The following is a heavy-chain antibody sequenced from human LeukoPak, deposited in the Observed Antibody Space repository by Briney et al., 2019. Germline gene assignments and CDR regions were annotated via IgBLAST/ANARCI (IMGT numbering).Heavy chain of an antibody. V-gene: IGHV1-2*02. CDR2: INPESGGT. J-gene: IGHJ5*02. CDR3: TREARAGNWFDP. CDR1: GYTFSDYY. Sequence: GSAKVSCKASGYTFSDYYIHWVRQAPGQGLEWMRWINPESGGTNYAQKFQGRVTMTRDTSITTVYMELSRLRFDDTALFYCTREARAGNWFDPWGQGTLVPVST. D-gene: IGHD5-12*01.